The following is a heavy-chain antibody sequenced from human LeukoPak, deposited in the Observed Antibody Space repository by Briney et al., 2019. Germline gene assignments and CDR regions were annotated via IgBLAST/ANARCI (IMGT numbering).Heavy chain of an antibody. Sequence: PSETLSLACTVSGGSISGYYWSWIRQSPGKRLEWIAYISFTGNTNYNPSLKSRVTISLDTSKTHFSLTLSSLTAADTAVYYCARSPPGWYYDNSGQYYFDTWGQGALVTVSS. D-gene: IGHD3-22*01. CDR2: ISFTGNT. V-gene: IGHV4-59*08. CDR3: ARSPPGWYYDNSGQYYFDT. CDR1: GGSISGYY. J-gene: IGHJ4*02.